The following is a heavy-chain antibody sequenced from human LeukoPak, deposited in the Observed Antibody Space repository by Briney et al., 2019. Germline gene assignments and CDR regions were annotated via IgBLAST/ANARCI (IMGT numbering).Heavy chain of an antibody. D-gene: IGHD6-19*01. J-gene: IGHJ4*02. V-gene: IGHV4-34*01. CDR3: AGTPSGWEKGDY. CDR1: GGPFSGYY. Sequence: SETLSLTCAVYGGPFSGYYWSWIRQPPGKGLEWIGEINHSGSTNYNPSLKSRVTISVDTSKNQFSLKLSSVTAADTAVYYCAGTPSGWEKGDYWGQGTLVTVSS. CDR2: INHSGST.